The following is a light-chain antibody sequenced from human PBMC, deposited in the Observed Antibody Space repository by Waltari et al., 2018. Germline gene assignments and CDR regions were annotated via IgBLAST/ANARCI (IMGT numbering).Light chain of an antibody. CDR1: HGVSNNY. J-gene: IGKJ1*01. CDR3: QQYGDFPLT. CDR2: GAS. V-gene: IGKV3-20*01. Sequence: EIVLTQSPGTLSLSPGERATLSCRASHGVSNNYLAWYQRKPGKAPRLLIHGASRRPSGIPDRFSGSGSGTDFTLTISRLEPEDFAVYFCQQYGDFPLTFGQGTKVEVK.